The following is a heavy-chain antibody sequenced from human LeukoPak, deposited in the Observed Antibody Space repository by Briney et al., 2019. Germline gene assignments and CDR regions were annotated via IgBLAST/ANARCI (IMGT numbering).Heavy chain of an antibody. D-gene: IGHD3-3*01. CDR2: ISSSGSTI. Sequence: GGSLRLSCAASGFTFSDYYMSWIRQPPGKGREWVSYISSSGSTIYYADSVKGRFTISRDNAKNSLYMQMNSLRAEDTAVYYCARDTYYDFWSGYRRGSNFDYCGQGTLVTVSS. V-gene: IGHV3-11*01. CDR1: GFTFSDYY. CDR3: ARDTYYDFWSGYRRGSNFDY. J-gene: IGHJ4*02.